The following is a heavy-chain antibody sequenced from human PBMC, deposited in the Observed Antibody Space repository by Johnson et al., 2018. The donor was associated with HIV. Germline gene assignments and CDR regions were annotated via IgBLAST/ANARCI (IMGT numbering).Heavy chain of an antibody. J-gene: IGHJ3*02. CDR3: ARDPEVDYLDNRAFDI. CDR2: INQDESEK. D-gene: IGHD3-22*01. V-gene: IGHV3-7*01. Sequence: VQLVESGGGLVQPGGSLRLSCAASGFIFSSYWMSWVRQAPGKGLEWVANINQDESEKYYVDSVKGRFTVSRDNAKNSLSLQMDSLRAEDTAVYYCARDPEVDYLDNRAFDIWGQGTMVTVSS. CDR1: GFIFSSYW.